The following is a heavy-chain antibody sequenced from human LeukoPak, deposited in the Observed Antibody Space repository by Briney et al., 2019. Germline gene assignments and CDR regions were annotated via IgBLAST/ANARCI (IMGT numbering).Heavy chain of an antibody. CDR1: GGSISDYY. J-gene: IGHJ5*02. V-gene: IGHV4-59*01. CDR3: AGIAVAGIPWFDP. D-gene: IGHD6-19*01. Sequence: SETLSLTCTVSGGSISDYYWTWIRQPPGEGLEWIGYIYNSGNTNYNPSLKSRVTISVDTSKNQFSLKLTSVTAADTAVYYCAGIAVAGIPWFDPWGQGTLVTVSS. CDR2: IYNSGNT.